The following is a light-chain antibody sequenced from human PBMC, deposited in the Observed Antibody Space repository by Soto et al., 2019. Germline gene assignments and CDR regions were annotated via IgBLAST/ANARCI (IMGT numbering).Light chain of an antibody. CDR3: QYWDDYSWT. Sequence: DIQMTQSPSTLSASVGDRVTITCRASQSITEWLAWYQQKPGKAPKFLIYKASNLEGGVPSRFSGSGSGTEFTLTISSVQPDDFATYYCQYWDDYSWTFGQGTKVEI. V-gene: IGKV1-5*03. CDR1: QSITEW. J-gene: IGKJ1*01. CDR2: KAS.